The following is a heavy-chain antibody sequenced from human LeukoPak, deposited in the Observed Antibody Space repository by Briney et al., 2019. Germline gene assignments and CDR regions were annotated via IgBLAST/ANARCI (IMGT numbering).Heavy chain of an antibody. J-gene: IGHJ5*02. CDR3: ARAHSLSGGPITIFGVASSTIWFDP. Sequence: PGGSLRLSCAASGFTFSDYYMSWIRQAPGKGLEWVSYISSSGSTIYYADSVKGRFTISRDNAKNSLYLQMNSLRAEDTAVYYCARAHSLSGGPITIFGVASSTIWFDPWGQGTLVTVSS. V-gene: IGHV3-11*04. CDR1: GFTFSDYY. D-gene: IGHD3-3*01. CDR2: ISSSGSTI.